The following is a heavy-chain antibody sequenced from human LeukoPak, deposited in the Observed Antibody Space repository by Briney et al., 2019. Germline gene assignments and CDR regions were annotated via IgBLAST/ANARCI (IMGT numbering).Heavy chain of an antibody. Sequence: SETLSLTWTVSGGAIISDNVYWGWVRQPPGKGLEWVGSINYSGTTYYNPSLRIRLSISVDTSRTQFFLRLNSVTAADTAVYYCGRLFDSWGQGILVTVSS. CDR1: GGAIISDNVY. CDR2: INYSGTT. V-gene: IGHV4-39*01. J-gene: IGHJ4*02. CDR3: GRLFDS.